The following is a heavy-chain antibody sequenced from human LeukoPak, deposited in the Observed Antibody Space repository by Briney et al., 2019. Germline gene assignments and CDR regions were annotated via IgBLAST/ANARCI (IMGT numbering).Heavy chain of an antibody. CDR1: GYSFTSYW. D-gene: IGHD3-3*01. CDR2: IYPGDSDT. J-gene: IGHJ4*02. V-gene: IGHV5-51*01. Sequence: GESLKISCKGSGYSFTSYWIGWVRQMPGKGLEWMGIIYPGDSDTRYSPSFQGQVTISADKSISTAYLQWSSLKASDTAMYYCARWYYDFWSGYPHFDYWGQGTLVTVSS. CDR3: ARWYYDFWSGYPHFDY.